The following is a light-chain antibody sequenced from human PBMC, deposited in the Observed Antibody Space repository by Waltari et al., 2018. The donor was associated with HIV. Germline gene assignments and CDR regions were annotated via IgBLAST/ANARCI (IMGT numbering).Light chain of an antibody. J-gene: IGLJ1*01. CDR1: ALPNQY. CDR2: NDS. CDR3: QSADSSGTYV. Sequence: SYELTQPPSVSVSPGQTPRITCSGDALPNQYAYWYQQKPGQAPVLVIYNDSERPSGIPERCSGSSSGTTVTLTISGVQAEDEADYYCQSADSSGTYVFGTGTKVTVL. V-gene: IGLV3-25*03.